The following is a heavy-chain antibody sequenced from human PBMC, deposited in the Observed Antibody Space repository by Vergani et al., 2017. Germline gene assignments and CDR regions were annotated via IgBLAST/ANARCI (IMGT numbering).Heavy chain of an antibody. Sequence: EVQLVQSGAEVKKPGESLKISCKGSGYSFTSYWIGWVRQMPGKGLEWMGIIYPGDSDPRYSPSFQGQVTISADKSISTAYLQWSSLKASDTAMYYCARRADYGGNSDAFDIWGQGTMVTVSS. CDR3: ARRADYGGNSDAFDI. CDR1: GYSFTSYW. J-gene: IGHJ3*02. D-gene: IGHD4-23*01. CDR2: IYPGDSDP. V-gene: IGHV5-51*03.